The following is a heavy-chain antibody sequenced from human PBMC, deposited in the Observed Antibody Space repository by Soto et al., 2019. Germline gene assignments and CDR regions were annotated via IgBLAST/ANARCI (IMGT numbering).Heavy chain of an antibody. CDR1: GFTFSSYA. CDR2: ISSNGGST. Sequence: EVQLVESGGGLVQPGGSLRLSYAASGFTFSSYAMHWVRQAPGKGLEYVSAISSNGGSTYYANSVKGRFTISRDNSKNTLYLQMGSLRAEDMAVYYCARDGGCSSTSCYEVPLSPDYWGQGTLVTVSS. CDR3: ARDGGCSSTSCYEVPLSPDY. V-gene: IGHV3-64*01. J-gene: IGHJ4*02. D-gene: IGHD2-2*01.